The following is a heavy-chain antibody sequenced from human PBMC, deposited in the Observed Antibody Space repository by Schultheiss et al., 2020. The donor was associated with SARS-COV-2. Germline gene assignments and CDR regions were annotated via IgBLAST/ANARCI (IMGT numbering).Heavy chain of an antibody. CDR1: GGTFSSYA. Sequence: ASVKVSCKASGGTFSSYAISWVRQAPGQGLEWMGWISAYNGNTNYAQKLQGRVTMTTDTSTSTAYMELRSLRSDDTAVYYCARDRGSWNYAVDLWGQGTLVTVSS. CDR3: ARDRGSWNYAVDL. CDR2: ISAYNGNT. J-gene: IGHJ5*02. D-gene: IGHD1-7*01. V-gene: IGHV1-18*01.